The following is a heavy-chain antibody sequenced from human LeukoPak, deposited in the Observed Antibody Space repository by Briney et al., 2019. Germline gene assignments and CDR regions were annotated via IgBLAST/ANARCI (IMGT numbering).Heavy chain of an antibody. CDR2: IYYSGST. CDR3: ARVCYDSSCDY. J-gene: IGHJ4*02. Sequence: PSETLSLTSAVSGGSICGYYRSWIRQPPGKGLEWIGYIYYSGSTNYNPSLKSRVTISVDTSKNQFSLTLSSVTAADTAVYYCARVCYDSSCDYWGQGTLVTVSS. CDR1: GGSICGYY. D-gene: IGHD3-22*01. V-gene: IGHV4-59*01.